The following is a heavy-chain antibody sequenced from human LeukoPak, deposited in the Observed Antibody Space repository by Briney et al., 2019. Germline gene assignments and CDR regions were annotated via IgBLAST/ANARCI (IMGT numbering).Heavy chain of an antibody. D-gene: IGHD6-6*01. CDR3: ARVYSSSLGGWWFDP. CDR1: GGTFSSYA. J-gene: IGHJ5*02. Sequence: ASVTVSCKASGGTFSSYAISWVRQAPGQGLEWMGGIIPIFGTANYAQKFQGRVTITADKSTSTAYMELSSLRSEDTAVYYCARVYSSSLGGWWFDPWGQGTLVTVSS. CDR2: IIPIFGTA. V-gene: IGHV1-69*06.